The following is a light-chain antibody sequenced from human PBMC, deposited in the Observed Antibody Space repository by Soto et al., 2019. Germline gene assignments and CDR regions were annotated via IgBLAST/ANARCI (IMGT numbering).Light chain of an antibody. CDR1: SGDVGGYNY. CDR3: SSYTGSSTPV. V-gene: IGLV2-14*01. CDR2: EVS. Sequence: QSALTQRASVSGSPGQSITISCTGTSGDVGGYNYVSWYQHHPGRAPKLMIYEVSNRPSGVSNRFSGSKSGNTASLTISGLQAEDEADYYCSSYTGSSTPVFGVGTKLTVL. J-gene: IGLJ3*02.